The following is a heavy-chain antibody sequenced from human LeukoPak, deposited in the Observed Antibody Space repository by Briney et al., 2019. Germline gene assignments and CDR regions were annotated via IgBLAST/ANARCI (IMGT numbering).Heavy chain of an antibody. D-gene: IGHD3-10*01. CDR2: INPNSGGT. Sequence: GASVTVSCTASGYTFTGYYMHWVRQAPGQGLEWMGWINPNSGGTNYAQKFQGRVTRTRDTSISTAYIELSRLRSDDTAVYYCARVGAPSWSMVRGVIPYFDYWGQGTLVTVSS. CDR1: GYTFTGYY. CDR3: ARVGAPSWSMVRGVIPYFDY. V-gene: IGHV1-2*02. J-gene: IGHJ4*02.